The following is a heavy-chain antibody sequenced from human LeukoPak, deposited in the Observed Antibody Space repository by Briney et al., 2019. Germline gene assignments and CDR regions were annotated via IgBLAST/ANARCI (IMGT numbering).Heavy chain of an antibody. J-gene: IGHJ6*03. D-gene: IGHD2-2*01. CDR1: GFTFSSYS. CDR3: AGLGYCSSTSCYPHYYGSGSYSSYYYYYYYMDV. CDR2: ISSSSRTI. V-gene: IGHV3-48*01. Sequence: HSGGSLRLSCAASGFTFSSYSMNWVRQAPGKGLEWLSYISSSSRTIYYADSVKGRFTISRDNANNSLYLQMNSLRAEDTAVYYCAGLGYCSSTSCYPHYYGSGSYSSYYYYYYYMDVWGKGTTVTVSS.